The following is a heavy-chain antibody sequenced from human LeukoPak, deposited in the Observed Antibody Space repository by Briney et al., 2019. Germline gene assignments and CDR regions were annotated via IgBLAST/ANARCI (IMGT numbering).Heavy chain of an antibody. CDR3: ARDRSVGYADAFDI. J-gene: IGHJ3*02. D-gene: IGHD1-26*01. CDR2: IYSGGSA. Sequence: PGGSLRLSCAASGFTVSSNYMNWVRQAPGKGLEWVSVIYSGGSAYYTDSVKGRFTISRDNSTNTLYLQMNSLRPEDTAVYYCARDRSVGYADAFDIWGQGTMVSVSS. V-gene: IGHV3-66*01. CDR1: GFTVSSNY.